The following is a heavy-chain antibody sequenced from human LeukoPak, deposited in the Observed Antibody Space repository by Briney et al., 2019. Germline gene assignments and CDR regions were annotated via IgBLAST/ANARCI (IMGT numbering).Heavy chain of an antibody. CDR3: VRALYGSGYYYPFDF. CDR1: GFTFSSYS. J-gene: IGHJ4*02. D-gene: IGHD3-10*01. V-gene: IGHV3-21*01. Sequence: GGSLRLSCAASGFTFSSYSMNWVRQAPGKGLEWVSSINSRSDYIYYADSVKGRFTVSRDNAKNSLYLQMNSLRAEDTALYYCVRALYGSGYYYPFDFWGQGTPVTVSS. CDR2: INSRSDYI.